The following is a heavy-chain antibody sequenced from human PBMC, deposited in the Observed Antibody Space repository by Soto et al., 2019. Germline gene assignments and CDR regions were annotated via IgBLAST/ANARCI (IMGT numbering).Heavy chain of an antibody. D-gene: IGHD6-19*01. V-gene: IGHV3-30-3*01. CDR3: ARGRSSGWDY. CDR2: ISYDGSNK. Sequence: GGSLRLSCAASGFTFSSYAMHWVRQAPGKGLEWVAVISYDGSNKYHADSVKGRFTISRDNSKNTLYLQMNSLGAEDTAVYYCARGRSSGWDYWGQGTLVTVSS. J-gene: IGHJ4*02. CDR1: GFTFSSYA.